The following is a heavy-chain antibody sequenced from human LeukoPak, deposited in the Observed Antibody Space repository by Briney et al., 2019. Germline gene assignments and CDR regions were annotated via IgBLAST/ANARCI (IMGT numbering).Heavy chain of an antibody. CDR3: TTHTAMLDDAFDI. V-gene: IGHV4-39*07. CDR1: GGFISSSSYY. J-gene: IGHJ3*02. CDR2: IYYSGST. Sequence: ASETLSLTCTVSGGFISSSSYYWGWIRQPPGKGLEWIGGIYYSGSTYYNPSLKSRVTISVDTSKNQFSLKLSPVTAADTAVYYCTTHTAMLDDAFDIWGQGTMVTVSS. D-gene: IGHD5-18*01.